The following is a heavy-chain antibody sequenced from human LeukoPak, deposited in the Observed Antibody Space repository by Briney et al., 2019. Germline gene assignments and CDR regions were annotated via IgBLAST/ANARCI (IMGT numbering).Heavy chain of an antibody. J-gene: IGHJ5*02. CDR2: IYPGDSDT. CDR1: GYSFTHYW. V-gene: IGHV5-51*01. D-gene: IGHD2-2*01. CDR3: ARQPPRYRGSTICNVGSDH. Sequence: DSLNISFQTSGYSFTHYWIAWVRQMPGKGLEWMGIIYPGDSDTKYSPSFRGQVAFSVDTSNDTAFLQWSSLKASDTAMYYCARQPPRYRGSTICNVGSDHWGQGTLVTVSS.